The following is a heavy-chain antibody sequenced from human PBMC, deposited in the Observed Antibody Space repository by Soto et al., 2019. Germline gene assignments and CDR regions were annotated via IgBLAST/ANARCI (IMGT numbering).Heavy chain of an antibody. CDR3: ARPIPRWSYHYGMDV. V-gene: IGHV3-30*03. J-gene: IGHJ6*02. Sequence: QLVESGGRGVQPGRSLRLSCEASEFTFSSYAMHWVRQAPGRGLEWVALISFDGRKEYYADSVKGRFTVSRDNSRSMVYLQMDSLRPADTAIYYCARPIPRWSYHYGMDVWGQGTTVTVSS. D-gene: IGHD2-15*01. CDR2: ISFDGRKE. CDR1: EFTFSSYA.